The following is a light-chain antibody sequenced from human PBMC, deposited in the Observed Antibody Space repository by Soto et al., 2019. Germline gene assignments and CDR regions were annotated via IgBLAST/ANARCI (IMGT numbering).Light chain of an antibody. V-gene: IGLV7-43*01. J-gene: IGLJ2*01. Sequence: QTVVTQEPSLTVSPGETVTLTCASSTGAVTSGYFPNWFQQKPGQPPRALIYSTINQLSWTPARFSGSLLGGKAALTLSGVQPEDEGDYYCLLYFGGVHLFGGGTQLTVL. CDR2: STI. CDR3: LLYFGGVHL. CDR1: TGAVTSGYF.